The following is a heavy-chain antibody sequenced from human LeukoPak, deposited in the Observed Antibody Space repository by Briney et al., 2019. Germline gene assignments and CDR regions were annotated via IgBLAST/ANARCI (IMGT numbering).Heavy chain of an antibody. J-gene: IGHJ2*01. Sequence: PSETLSLTCTVSGGSISSSSYYWGWIRQPPGKGLEWIGNIKYSGSTYYNPSLKSRVTIPVDTSKNQFSLRLSSVTAADTAVYYCARRWLFALWGRGTLVTVSS. CDR1: GGSISSSSYY. CDR3: ARRWLFAL. CDR2: IKYSGST. V-gene: IGHV4-39*01. D-gene: IGHD5-12*01.